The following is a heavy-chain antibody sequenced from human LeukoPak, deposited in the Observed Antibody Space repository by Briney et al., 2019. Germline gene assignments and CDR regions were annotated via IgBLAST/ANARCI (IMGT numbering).Heavy chain of an antibody. J-gene: IGHJ4*02. CDR1: GYTFTSYD. V-gene: IGHV1-8*03. CDR3: ARVLYYDFWSGYYYFDY. D-gene: IGHD3-3*01. Sequence: GASVKVSCKASGYTFTSYDINWVRQATGQGLERMGWMNPNSGNTGYAQKFQGRVTITRNTSISTAYMELSSLRPEDTAVYYCARVLYYDFWSGYYYFDYWGQGTLVTVSS. CDR2: MNPNSGNT.